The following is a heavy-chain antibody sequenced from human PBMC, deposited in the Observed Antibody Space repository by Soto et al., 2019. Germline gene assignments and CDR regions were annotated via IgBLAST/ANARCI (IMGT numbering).Heavy chain of an antibody. V-gene: IGHV1-3*01. CDR2: IKAGNGNT. Sequence: GASEKVSCKASGYTFTSYAMPWVRQAPGQRTEWMGWIKAGNGNTKYSQKFQSRVTITRDTSASTAYIEQRSMRTEDTTKNNSASKWGLSSKETYYDFFGGDYYGMGVWGQGTTVTVSS. J-gene: IGHJ6*02. D-gene: IGHD3-3*01. CDR1: GYTFTSYA. CDR3: ASKWGLSSKETYYDFFGGDYYGMGV.